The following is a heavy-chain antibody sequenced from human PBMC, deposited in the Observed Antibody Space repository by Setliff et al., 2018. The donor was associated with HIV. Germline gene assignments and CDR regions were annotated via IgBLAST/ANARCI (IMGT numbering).Heavy chain of an antibody. V-gene: IGHV4-61*09. CDR3: ARCITSVGTRWFDP. J-gene: IGHJ5*02. CDR2: IYSSGTT. Sequence: SETLSLTCTVSGDSINRGSYYWTWIRQPAGKGLEWIGHIYSSGTTNHNPSLKNRVTISVDTSTNQFSLKLRSVTAADTAVYYCARCITSVGTRWFDPWGQGTQVTVSS. CDR1: GDSINRGSYY.